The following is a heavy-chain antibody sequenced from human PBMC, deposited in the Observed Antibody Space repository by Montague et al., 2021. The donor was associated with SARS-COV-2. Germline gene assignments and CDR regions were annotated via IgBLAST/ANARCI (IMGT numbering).Heavy chain of an antibody. CDR2: INNRGNT. CDR3: VRVTHPRSAWPYYMDV. V-gene: IGHV4-39*01. J-gene: IGHJ6*03. CDR1: GDSISSSSYY. D-gene: IGHD4-11*01. Sequence: SETLSLTRTVSGDSISSSSYYWGWIRQPPGKGLEWIGSINNRGNTYNNPSLRSRVSISVDPSKNQFPLNVRSVTAADTGLFYCVRVTHPRSAWPYYMDVWGKGTTVTV.